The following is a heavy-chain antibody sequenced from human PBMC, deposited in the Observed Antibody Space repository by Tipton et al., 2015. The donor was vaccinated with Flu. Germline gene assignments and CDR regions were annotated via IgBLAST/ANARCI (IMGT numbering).Heavy chain of an antibody. CDR2: VYYSGTT. D-gene: IGHD6-13*01. Sequence: LRLSCTVSGGSISIYYWTWIRQPPGKGLEWIGYVYYSGTTNYNPSLKSRVTISTDASKNQFSLRLNSVTSADTAIYYCAIDDFGSSWYGYWGQGSLVTVSS. J-gene: IGHJ4*02. CDR1: GGSISIYY. V-gene: IGHV4-59*12. CDR3: AIDDFGSSWYGY.